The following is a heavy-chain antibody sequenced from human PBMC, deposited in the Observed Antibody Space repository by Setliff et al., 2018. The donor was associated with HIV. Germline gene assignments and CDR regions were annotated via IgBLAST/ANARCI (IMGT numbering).Heavy chain of an antibody. CDR1: GDSISTDY. J-gene: IGHJ4*02. V-gene: IGHV4-59*08. CDR2: IYNSAST. Sequence: SETLSLTCTVSGDSISTDYWTWIRQPPGKGLEWIGYIYNSASTSYNPSLKSRVTISVDTSKSQFSLKLSSVTAADTAVYYCARHSPSDYWGQGTLVTSPQ. CDR3: ARHSPSDY.